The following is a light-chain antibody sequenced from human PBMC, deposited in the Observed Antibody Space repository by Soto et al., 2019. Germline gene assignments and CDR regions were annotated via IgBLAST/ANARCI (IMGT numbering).Light chain of an antibody. CDR3: QQYDTWPRT. V-gene: IGKV3-15*01. CDR1: QSVSTN. J-gene: IGKJ1*01. Sequence: EIVMTQSPASLSVPPGERATLSCMASQSVSTNFAWYLQKPGQAPRLLIYAASTRATAVPARFTASGSGTEFTLSISSLQSDDFGVYYCQQYDTWPRTFGQGTKVDIK. CDR2: AAS.